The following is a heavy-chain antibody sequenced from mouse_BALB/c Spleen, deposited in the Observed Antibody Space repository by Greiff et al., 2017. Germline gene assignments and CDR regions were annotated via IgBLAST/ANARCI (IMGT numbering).Heavy chain of an antibody. D-gene: IGHD2-1*01. V-gene: IGHV1S81*02. CDR2: INPSNGRT. CDR1: GYTFTSYW. J-gene: IGHJ2*01. Sequence: QSCKASGYTFTSYWMHWVKQRPGQGLEWIGEINPSNGRTNYNEKFKSKATLTVDKSSSTAYMQLSSLTSEDSAVYYCARSDGNYGFDYWGQGTTLTVSS. CDR3: ARSDGNYGFDY.